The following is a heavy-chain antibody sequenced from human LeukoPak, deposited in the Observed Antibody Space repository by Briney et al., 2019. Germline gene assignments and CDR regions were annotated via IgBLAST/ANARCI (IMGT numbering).Heavy chain of an antibody. Sequence: GASVKVSCKASGYTFTSYGISWVRQAPGQGLEWMGGIIPIFGTANYAQKFQGRVTITADESTSTAYMELSSLRSEDTAVYYCARSGARYSYGENYYYYGMDVWGQGTTVTVSS. D-gene: IGHD5-18*01. CDR1: GYTFTSYG. J-gene: IGHJ6*02. CDR3: ARSGARYSYGENYYYYGMDV. CDR2: IIPIFGTA. V-gene: IGHV1-69*13.